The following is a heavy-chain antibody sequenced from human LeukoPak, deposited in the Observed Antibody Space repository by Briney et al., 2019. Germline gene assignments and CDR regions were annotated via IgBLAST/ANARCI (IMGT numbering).Heavy chain of an antibody. V-gene: IGHV3-53*01. D-gene: IGHD3-22*01. CDR2: IYSGGST. J-gene: IGHJ4*02. CDR1: GFTFSSYE. CDR3: AREARPENYYDSSGSLED. Sequence: GGSLRLSCAASGFTFSSYEMNWVRQAPGKGLEWVSSIYSGGSTFYADSVKGRFTISRDNSKNTLYLQMNSLRAEDTAVYYCAREARPENYYDSSGSLEDWGQGTLVTVSS.